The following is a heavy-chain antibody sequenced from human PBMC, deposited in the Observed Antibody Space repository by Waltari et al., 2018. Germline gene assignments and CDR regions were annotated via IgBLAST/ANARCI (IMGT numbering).Heavy chain of an antibody. D-gene: IGHD5-12*01. CDR3: AKAGGRDGYNL. CDR2: IRYDGSNK. J-gene: IGHJ4*02. Sequence: QVQLVESGGGVVQPGGSLRLTCAASGFTFSSYGMPWVRPAPGKGLEWVAFIRYDGSNKYYAESVKGRFTISRDNSKNTLYLQMNSLRAEDTAVYYGAKAGGRDGYNLWGQGTLVTVSS. V-gene: IGHV3-30*02. CDR1: GFTFSSYG.